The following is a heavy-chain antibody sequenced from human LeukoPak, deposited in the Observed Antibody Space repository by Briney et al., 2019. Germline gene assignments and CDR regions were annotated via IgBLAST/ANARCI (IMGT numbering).Heavy chain of an antibody. CDR3: ARVGRGVMLAAGYFDY. V-gene: IGHV1-2*02. Sequence: ASVKVSCQASGYTFTGYYMHWVRQAPGQGLEWMGWINPNSGGTNYAQKFQGRVTMTRDTSISTAYMELSRLRSDDTAVYYCARVGRGVMLAAGYFDYWGQGTLVTVSS. D-gene: IGHD3-10*01. CDR2: INPNSGGT. CDR1: GYTFTGYY. J-gene: IGHJ4*02.